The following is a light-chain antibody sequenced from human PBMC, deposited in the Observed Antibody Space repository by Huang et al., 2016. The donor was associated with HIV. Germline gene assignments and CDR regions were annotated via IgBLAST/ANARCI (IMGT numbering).Light chain of an antibody. Sequence: EIVLTQSPATLSLSPGERATLSCRASQSVINYLGWYQQKPGQAPRLLIYDTSKRATGVPARFSGSGSGTDFTLTISSLEPEDFAVYYCQHRASWPLTFGGGTKVEIK. J-gene: IGKJ4*01. CDR2: DTS. V-gene: IGKV3-11*01. CDR3: QHRASWPLT. CDR1: QSVINY.